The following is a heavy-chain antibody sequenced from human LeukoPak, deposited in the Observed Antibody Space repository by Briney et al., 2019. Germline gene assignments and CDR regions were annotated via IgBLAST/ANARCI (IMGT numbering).Heavy chain of an antibody. Sequence: GGSLRLSCAASGFTFRSYAMTWVRQAPEKGLQWVSSISGGGVDTYYADSVKGRFTISRDNSRNTLYLQMNSLRAGDTAKYYCAKARTAGYDRTYADSWGQGTLVTVSS. CDR1: GFTFRSYA. D-gene: IGHD2-8*01. J-gene: IGHJ5*02. V-gene: IGHV3-23*01. CDR3: AKARTAGYDRTYADS. CDR2: ISGGGVDT.